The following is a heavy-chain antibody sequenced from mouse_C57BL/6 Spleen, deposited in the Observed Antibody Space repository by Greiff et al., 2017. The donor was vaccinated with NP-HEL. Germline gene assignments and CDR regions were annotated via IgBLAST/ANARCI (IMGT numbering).Heavy chain of an antibody. CDR2: IYPGSGNT. Sequence: QVQLKESGAELVRPGASVKLSCKASGYTFTDYYINWVKQRPGQGLEWIARIYPGSGNTYYNEKFKGKATLTAEKSSSTAYMQLSSLTSEDAAVYFCARSEAYWGQGTLVTVSA. CDR1: GYTFTDYY. J-gene: IGHJ3*01. V-gene: IGHV1-76*01. CDR3: ARSEAY.